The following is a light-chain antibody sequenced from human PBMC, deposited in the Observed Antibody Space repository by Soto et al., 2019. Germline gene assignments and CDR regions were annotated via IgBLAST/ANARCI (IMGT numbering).Light chain of an antibody. CDR1: SSDVGNYNL. J-gene: IGLJ1*01. CDR3: CSYAGSSTYV. V-gene: IGLV2-23*01. Sequence: QSALTQPASVSGSPGQSITISCTGTSSDVGNYNLVSWYQQRPGKAPKLMIYEGSKRPSGVSNRFSGSKSGNTASLTISILQAEDEADYYCCSYAGSSTYVFGTGTKLTVL. CDR2: EGS.